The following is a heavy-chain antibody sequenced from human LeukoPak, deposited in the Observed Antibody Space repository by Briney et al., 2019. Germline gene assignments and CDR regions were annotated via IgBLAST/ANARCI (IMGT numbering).Heavy chain of an antibody. CDR1: RYTFTSYD. Sequence: GASVKVSCKASRYTFTSYDINWVRQATGQGLEWMGWMNPNSGNTGYAQKFQGRVTMTRNTSISTDYMELSSLRSEDTAVYYCARESGVDTAMDDFDYWGQGTLVTVSS. CDR3: ARESGVDTAMDDFDY. CDR2: MNPNSGNT. J-gene: IGHJ4*02. V-gene: IGHV1-8*01. D-gene: IGHD5-18*01.